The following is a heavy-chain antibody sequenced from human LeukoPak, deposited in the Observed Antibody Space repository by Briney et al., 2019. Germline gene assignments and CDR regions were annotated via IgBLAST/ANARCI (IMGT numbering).Heavy chain of an antibody. Sequence: SVKVSCKASGGTFSSYAISWVRQAPGQGLEWMGGIIPIFGTANYAQKFQGRVTITADESTSTAYMELSSLRSEDTAVYYCATDSSFDHPALGYWGQGTLVTVSS. D-gene: IGHD3-16*01. J-gene: IGHJ4*02. CDR2: IIPIFGTA. CDR1: GGTFSSYA. CDR3: ATDSSFDHPALGY. V-gene: IGHV1-69*13.